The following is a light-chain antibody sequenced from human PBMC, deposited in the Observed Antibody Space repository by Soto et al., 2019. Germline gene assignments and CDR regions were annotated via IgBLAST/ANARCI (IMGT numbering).Light chain of an antibody. CDR3: LQHFMYPLT. V-gene: IGKV1-17*01. Sequence: DIQMTQSPSSLSASVGDRVTITCRASQGIRNDLVWYQQKPGMAPKRLIYSASTLQGGVPSMFSGSASGTEFTITISRLKPEDFATYYCLQHFMYPLTLGGGTKVEIK. CDR2: SAS. CDR1: QGIRND. J-gene: IGKJ4*01.